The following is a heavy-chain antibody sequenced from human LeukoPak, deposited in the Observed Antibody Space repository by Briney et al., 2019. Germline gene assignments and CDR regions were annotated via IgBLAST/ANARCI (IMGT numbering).Heavy chain of an antibody. Sequence: GASVKVSCKASGGTFSSYAISWVRQAPGQGLEWMGGIIPIFGTANYAQKFQGRVTMTTDTSTSTAYMELRSLRSDDTAVYYCARSIAVAGTNWFDPWGQGTLVTVSS. V-gene: IGHV1-69*05. CDR1: GGTFSSYA. CDR3: ARSIAVAGTNWFDP. CDR2: IIPIFGTA. D-gene: IGHD6-19*01. J-gene: IGHJ5*02.